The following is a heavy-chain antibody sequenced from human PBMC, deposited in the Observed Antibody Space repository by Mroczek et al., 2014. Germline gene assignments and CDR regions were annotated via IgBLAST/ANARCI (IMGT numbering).Heavy chain of an antibody. J-gene: IGHJ6*02. CDR3: GRRLPHYGMDL. V-gene: IGHV3-23*04. CDR2: IGSSGSDT. CDR1: GFTFNNYA. Sequence: VQLVQSGGGLVQPGGSLRLSCAASGFTFNNYAMGWVRQAPGKGLEWVSVIGSSGSDTHYADSVKGRFTISRDNSKNTLYLQMNSLRAEDTAVYYCGRRLPHYGMDLWGQGTTVTVSS.